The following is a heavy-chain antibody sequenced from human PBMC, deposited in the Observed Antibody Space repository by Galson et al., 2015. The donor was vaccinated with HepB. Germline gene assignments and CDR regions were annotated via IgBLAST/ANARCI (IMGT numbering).Heavy chain of an antibody. CDR1: GFTFSSYA. J-gene: IGHJ4*02. CDR3: ARESRDSSGYYFDY. V-gene: IGHV3-23*01. CDR2: ISGSGGHT. D-gene: IGHD3-22*01. Sequence: SLRLSCAASGFTFSSYAMSWVRQAPGKGLEWVSAISGSGGHTYYADSVRGRFTISRDNSKNTLYLQMNSLRAEDTAVYYCARESRDSSGYYFDYWGQGTLVTVSS.